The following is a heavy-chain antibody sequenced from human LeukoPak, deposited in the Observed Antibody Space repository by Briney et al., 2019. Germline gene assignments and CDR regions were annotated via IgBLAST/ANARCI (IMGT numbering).Heavy chain of an antibody. CDR3: TVLGDFDY. CDR1: GLTFSSYG. V-gene: IGHV3-23*01. Sequence: GGSLRLSCAASGLTFSSYGMHWVRQAPGKGLEWVSAISGSGGSTYYADSVKGRFTISRDNSKNTLYLQMNSLRAEDTAVYYCTVLGDFDYWGQGTLVTVSS. D-gene: IGHD3-16*01. CDR2: ISGSGGST. J-gene: IGHJ4*02.